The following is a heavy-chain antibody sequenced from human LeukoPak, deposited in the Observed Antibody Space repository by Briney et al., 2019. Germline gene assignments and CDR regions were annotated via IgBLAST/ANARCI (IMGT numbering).Heavy chain of an antibody. CDR1: GASLSGFF. J-gene: IGHJ5*02. D-gene: IGHD1-26*01. CDR2: MNQGGGA. CDR3: ARGSIVGWFDP. Sequence: SETLSLTCAVDGASLSGFFWNWIRQSPGKGLEWIGEMNQGGGARFNPSLESRVIIAVDTSKIQFTLKVNSVTDADTAVYYCARGSIVGWFDPWGQGTLVTVSS. V-gene: IGHV4-34*01.